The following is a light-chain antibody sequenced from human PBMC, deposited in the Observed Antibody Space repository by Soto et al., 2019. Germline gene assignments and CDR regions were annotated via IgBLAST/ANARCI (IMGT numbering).Light chain of an antibody. J-gene: IGLJ2*01. CDR3: RSYTSSSTHVV. CDR2: DVS. Sequence: QSALTQPASVSGSPGQSITISCTGTSSDVGGYNYVSWYQQHPGKAPKLMIYDVSNRPSGVSNRFSGSKSGNTASLTISVLQAEDEADYYCRSYTSSSTHVVFGGGTKVTVL. V-gene: IGLV2-14*01. CDR1: SSDVGGYNY.